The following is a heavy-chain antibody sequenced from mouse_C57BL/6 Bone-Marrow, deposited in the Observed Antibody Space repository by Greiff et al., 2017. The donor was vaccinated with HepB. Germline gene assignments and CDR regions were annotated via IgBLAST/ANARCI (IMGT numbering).Heavy chain of an antibody. Sequence: VQLKQSGAELVRPGASVKLSCTASGFNIKDYYMHWVKQRPEQGLEWIGRIDPEDGDTEYAPKFQGKATMTADTSSNTAYLQLSSLTSEDTAVYYCTTWGYYGSRGRYFDVWGTGTTVTVSS. CDR2: IDPEDGDT. V-gene: IGHV14-1*01. CDR3: TTWGYYGSRGRYFDV. D-gene: IGHD1-1*01. J-gene: IGHJ1*03. CDR1: GFNIKDYY.